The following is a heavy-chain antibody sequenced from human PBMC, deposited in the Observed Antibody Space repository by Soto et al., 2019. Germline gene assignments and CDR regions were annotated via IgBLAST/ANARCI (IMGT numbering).Heavy chain of an antibody. CDR2: ISNNGGST. D-gene: IGHD3-9*01. J-gene: IGHJ4*02. Sequence: PGGSMILSSASSGLTFSNYSMIWVRQAPGKGLEWVSVISNNGGSTYYADSVKGRFTISRDNSKNTLYLQMNSLRAEDTAVYYWAKDESAGYYYFDYWGQGTLVTVSS. CDR3: AKDESAGYYYFDY. V-gene: IGHV3-23*01. CDR1: GLTFSNYS.